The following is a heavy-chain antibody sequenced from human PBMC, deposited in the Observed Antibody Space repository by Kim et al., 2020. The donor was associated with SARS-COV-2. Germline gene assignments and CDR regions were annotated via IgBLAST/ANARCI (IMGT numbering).Heavy chain of an antibody. CDR2: IYYSGST. CDR1: GGSISSGGYY. Sequence: SETLSLTCTVSGGSISSGGYYWSWIRQHPGNVLEWIGYIYYSGSTYYNPSLKSRVTISVDTSKNQFSLKLSSVTAADTAVYYCARGYSSSPNWFDPWGQGTLVTVSS. D-gene: IGHD6-13*01. J-gene: IGHJ5*02. V-gene: IGHV4-31*03. CDR3: ARGYSSSPNWFDP.